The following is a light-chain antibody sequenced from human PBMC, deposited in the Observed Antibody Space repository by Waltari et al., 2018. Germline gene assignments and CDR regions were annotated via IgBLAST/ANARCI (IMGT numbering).Light chain of an antibody. CDR3: AAWDDSLSGRV. V-gene: IGLV1-47*01. Sequence: QSVLTQPPSASGTPGQRVTIPCSGSRSNIGSNYVYWYQQPPGTAPKLLIYRKNQRPSGVPDRFSGSKSGTSASLAISGLRSEDEADYYCAAWDDSLSGRVFGGGTKVTVL. CDR2: RKN. J-gene: IGLJ3*02. CDR1: RSNIGSNY.